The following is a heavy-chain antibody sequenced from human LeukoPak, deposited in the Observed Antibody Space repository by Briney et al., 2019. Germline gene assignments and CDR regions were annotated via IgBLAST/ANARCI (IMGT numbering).Heavy chain of an antibody. D-gene: IGHD4-17*01. V-gene: IGHV3-33*08. CDR2: IWYDGSNK. Sequence: GGSLRLSCAASGFTFSSYAMSWVRQAPGKGLEWVAVIWYDGSNKYYADSVKGRFTISRDNSKNTLYLQMNSLRAEDTAVYYCARDFNYGGSFDYWGQGTLVTVSS. J-gene: IGHJ4*02. CDR1: GFTFSSYA. CDR3: ARDFNYGGSFDY.